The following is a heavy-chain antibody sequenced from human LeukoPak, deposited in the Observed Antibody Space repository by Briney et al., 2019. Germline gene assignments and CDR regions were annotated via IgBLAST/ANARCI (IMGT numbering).Heavy chain of an antibody. CDR3: TTGFPIAVAGTGFDY. J-gene: IGHJ4*02. CDR1: GFTFSNAW. CDR2: IKSKTEGGTT. D-gene: IGHD6-19*01. V-gene: IGHV3-15*01. Sequence: GGSLRLSCAASGFTFSNAWMSWVRQAPGKGLEWVGRIKSKTEGGTTDYGAPVKGRFTISRDYSKNTLYLQMNSLKTEDTAVYYCTTGFPIAVAGTGFDYWGQGTLVTVSS.